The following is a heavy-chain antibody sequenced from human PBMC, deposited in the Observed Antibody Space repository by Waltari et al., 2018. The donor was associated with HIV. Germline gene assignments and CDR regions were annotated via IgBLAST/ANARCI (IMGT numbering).Heavy chain of an antibody. CDR1: GFTFRSYW. CDR2: IHRDGGST. V-gene: IGHV3-74*01. J-gene: IGHJ6*02. Sequence: EVQLVESGGGLVQPGGSLRLSCAASGFTFRSYWMHWVRQAQGKGLVWVSRIHRDGGSTSYAVFVKGRFTISRDNAKNTLYLEMNSLRAEDTAVYYCARREATVVRGVYYYGMDVWGQGTTVTVSS. D-gene: IGHD3-10*01. CDR3: ARREATVVRGVYYYGMDV.